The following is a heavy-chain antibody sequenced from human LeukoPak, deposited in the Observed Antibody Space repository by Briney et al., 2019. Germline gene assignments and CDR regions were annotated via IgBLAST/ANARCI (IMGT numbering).Heavy chain of an antibody. J-gene: IGHJ5*02. Sequence: ASVKVSCKASGYTFSTYDINWVRQAPGQGLEWMGWMDPNSGNADYIQKFQDRATMTTDTSTSTAYMELRSLRFDDTAVYYCARDFAWGSGGAPIDDNWLDPWGQGTLVTVSS. CDR3: ARDFAWGSGGAPIDDNWLDP. CDR1: GYTFSTYD. V-gene: IGHV1-8*02. D-gene: IGHD7-27*01. CDR2: MDPNSGNA.